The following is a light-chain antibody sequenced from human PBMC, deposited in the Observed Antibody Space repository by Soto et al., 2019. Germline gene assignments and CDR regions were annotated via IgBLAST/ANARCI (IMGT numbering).Light chain of an antibody. Sequence: TVSASMVDRFTITCRASQSITTWLAWYQQIPGKAPKLLIYDVSSLQSGVPSRFSGSGSGTEFTLTISSLQPDDFATYCCQQYNSYWTFGQGTKVDIK. V-gene: IGKV1-5*01. CDR2: DVS. CDR1: QSITTW. CDR3: QQYNSYWT. J-gene: IGKJ1*01.